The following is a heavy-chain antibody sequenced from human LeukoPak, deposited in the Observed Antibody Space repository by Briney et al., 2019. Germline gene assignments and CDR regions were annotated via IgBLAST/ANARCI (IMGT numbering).Heavy chain of an antibody. J-gene: IGHJ6*03. CDR3: ARDRGVAVASYYYYYMDV. V-gene: IGHV3-7*01. CDR2: IKQDGSEK. CDR1: GFTFGSSR. D-gene: IGHD6-19*01. Sequence: GGSLSLSCAASGFTFGSSRMSWVRLAPGKGLEWVANIKQDGSEKYYVDSVKGRFTISRDNAKNSLYLQMNSLRAEDTAVYYCARDRGVAVASYYYYYMDVWGQGTLVTVSS.